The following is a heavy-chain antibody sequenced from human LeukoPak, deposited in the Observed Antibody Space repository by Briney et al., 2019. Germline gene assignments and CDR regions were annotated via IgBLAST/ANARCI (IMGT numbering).Heavy chain of an antibody. V-gene: IGHV4-31*03. CDR2: IHKSGRT. J-gene: IGHJ4*02. CDR3: AGIVLREAAQFDS. CDR1: GGSASSGGY. Sequence: SETLSLTCTVSGGSASSGGYWSWIRQHPGKGLEWIGYIHKSGRTYYNLSLKSRVTISVDTSQSRFSLKLSSVTAADTAVYYCAGIVLREAAQFDSWGLGTLVTVSS. D-gene: IGHD2-15*01.